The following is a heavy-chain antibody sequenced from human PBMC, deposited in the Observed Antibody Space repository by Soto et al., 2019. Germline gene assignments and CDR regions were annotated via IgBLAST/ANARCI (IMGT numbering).Heavy chain of an antibody. V-gene: IGHV4-59*12. J-gene: IGHJ5*02. CDR2: THDSGST. D-gene: IGHD2-2*01. CDR3: ARGPEVRAVVVPAAMGGWFDP. Sequence: LSLTCTVSGASITPYYWSWIRQSPGKGLVWIGYTHDSGSTNYNPSLKSRVTMSVDTSKNQFSLKLSSVTAADTAVYYCARGPEVRAVVVPAAMGGWFDPWGQGTLVTVSS. CDR1: GASITPYY.